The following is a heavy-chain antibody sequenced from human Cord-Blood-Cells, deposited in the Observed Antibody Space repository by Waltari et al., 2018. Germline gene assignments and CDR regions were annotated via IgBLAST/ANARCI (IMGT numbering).Heavy chain of an antibody. Sequence: EVQLVESGGGLVQPGGSLRLSCAASGFTFSSYWMSWVRQAPGKGLEWVANIKQDERQKYYVDSVKGRFTISRDNAKNSLYLQMNSLRAEDTAVYYCARVCGGDCYDAFDIWGQGTMVTVSS. D-gene: IGHD2-21*02. CDR3: ARVCGGDCYDAFDI. CDR2: IKQDERQK. V-gene: IGHV3-7*01. CDR1: GFTFSSYW. J-gene: IGHJ3*02.